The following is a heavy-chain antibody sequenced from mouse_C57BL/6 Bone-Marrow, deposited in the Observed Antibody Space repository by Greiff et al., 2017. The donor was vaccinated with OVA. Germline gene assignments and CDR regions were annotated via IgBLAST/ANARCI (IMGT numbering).Heavy chain of an antibody. CDR1: GYTFTSYW. J-gene: IGHJ3*01. CDR2: IYPGNSDT. CDR3: TRMGSPFAY. V-gene: IGHV1-5*01. Sequence: DVLLVESGTVLVRPGASVKMSCKTSGYTFTSYWMHWVNQRPGQGLEWIGAIYPGNSDTSYNQKFKGQAKLTAVTSASTAYMELSSLTTEDSAVYYCTRMGSPFAYWGQGTLVTVSA.